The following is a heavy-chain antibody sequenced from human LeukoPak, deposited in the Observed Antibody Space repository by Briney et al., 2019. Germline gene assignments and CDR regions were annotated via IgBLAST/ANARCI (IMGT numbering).Heavy chain of an antibody. CDR3: AREFSFYYGMDV. D-gene: IGHD3-3*01. Sequence: GGSLRLSCAASGFTFITYEMNWVRQAPGKRLEWVSFISSNGIIYYADSVKGRFTISRDNAKNSLYLQMNSLRAEDTAIYYCAREFSFYYGMDVWGQGTTVTVSS. CDR1: GFTFITYE. V-gene: IGHV3-48*03. CDR2: ISSNGII. J-gene: IGHJ6*02.